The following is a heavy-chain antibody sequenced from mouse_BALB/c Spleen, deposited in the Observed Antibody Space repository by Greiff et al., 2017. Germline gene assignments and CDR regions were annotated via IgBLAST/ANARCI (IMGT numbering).Heavy chain of an antibody. D-gene: IGHD2-4*01. V-gene: IGHV2-2*02. CDR1: GFSLTSYG. CDR2: IWSGGST. J-gene: IGHJ2*01. CDR3: ARKGDDYDGGAFDY. Sequence: VKLVESGPGLVQPSQSLSITCTVSGFSLTSYGVHWVRQSPGKGLEWLGVIWSGGSTDYNAAFISRLSISKDNSKSQVFFKMNSLQANDTAIYYCARKGDDYDGGAFDYWGQGTTLTVSS.